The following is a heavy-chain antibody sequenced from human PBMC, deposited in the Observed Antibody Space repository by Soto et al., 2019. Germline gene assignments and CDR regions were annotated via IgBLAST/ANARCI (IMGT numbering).Heavy chain of an antibody. CDR1: GYSISSGYY. D-gene: IGHD3-9*01. Sequence: PSETLSLTCAVSGYSISSGYYWGWIRQPPGKGLEWIGSIYHSGSTYYNPSLKSRVTISVDTSKNQFSLKLSSVTAADTAVYYCARIRLFDILTHRSYYFDYWGQGTLVTVSS. CDR3: ARIRLFDILTHRSYYFDY. CDR2: IYHSGST. V-gene: IGHV4-38-2*01. J-gene: IGHJ4*02.